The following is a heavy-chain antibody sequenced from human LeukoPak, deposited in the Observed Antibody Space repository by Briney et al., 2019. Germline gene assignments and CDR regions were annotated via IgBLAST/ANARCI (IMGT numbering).Heavy chain of an antibody. CDR1: GYTLTELS. J-gene: IGHJ6*03. V-gene: IGHV1-24*01. Sequence: GASVKVSCKVSGYTLTELSMHWVRQAPGKGLEWMGGFDPEDGETTYAQKFQGRVTMTKDTSTDTAHMELSSLRSEDTAVYYCATAGATTAPIGNYYYYYMDVWGKGTTVTVSS. D-gene: IGHD1-26*01. CDR3: ATAGATTAPIGNYYYYYMDV. CDR2: FDPEDGET.